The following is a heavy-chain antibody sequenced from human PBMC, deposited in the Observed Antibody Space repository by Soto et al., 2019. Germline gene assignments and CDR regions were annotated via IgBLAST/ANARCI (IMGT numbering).Heavy chain of an antibody. CDR2: TYFRSKWYN. CDR3: AKGDNLGPKTGYAFDP. V-gene: IGHV6-1*01. CDR1: GDSVSSNTAS. Sequence: QTLSLTCVISGDSVSSNTASWNWISQSPSRGLEWLGRTYFRSKWYNDYAVSVKSRIIINPDTSNNQFSLQLNSVTPEDTAVYFCAKGDNLGPKTGYAFDPWGQGIMVTVSS. J-gene: IGHJ5*02. D-gene: IGHD5-12*01.